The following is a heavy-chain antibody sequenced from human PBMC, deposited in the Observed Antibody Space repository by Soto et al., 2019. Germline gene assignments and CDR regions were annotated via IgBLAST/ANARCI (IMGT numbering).Heavy chain of an antibody. CDR3: AGWYSSGWYWGGAFDY. Sequence: GGSLRLSCAASGFTFSSYSMNWVRQAPGKGLEWVSSISSSSSYIYYADSVKGRFTISRDNAKNSLYLQMNSLRAEDTAVYYCAGWYSSGWYWGGAFDYWGQGTLVTVSS. V-gene: IGHV3-21*01. CDR2: ISSSSSYI. D-gene: IGHD6-19*01. J-gene: IGHJ4*02. CDR1: GFTFSSYS.